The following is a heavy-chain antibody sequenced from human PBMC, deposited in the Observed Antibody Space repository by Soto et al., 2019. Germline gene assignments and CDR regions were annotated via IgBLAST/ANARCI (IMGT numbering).Heavy chain of an antibody. CDR3: ARTIVGGVVHAFDF. Sequence: EVQLLESGGGLVQPGGSLRLSCAASGFTFSSYDMNWVRQAPGQGLEWVSTVSDSGGSTYYADSVQGRFTISRDNSKNTLFLHMNSLGAEDTAIYYCARTIVGGVVHAFDFWGQGTLVTVSS. CDR2: VSDSGGST. V-gene: IGHV3-23*01. CDR1: GFTFSSYD. D-gene: IGHD1-26*01. J-gene: IGHJ4*02.